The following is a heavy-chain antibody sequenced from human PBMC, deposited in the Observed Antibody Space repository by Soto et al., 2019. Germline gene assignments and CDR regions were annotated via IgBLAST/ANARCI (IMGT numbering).Heavy chain of an antibody. CDR1: GGSISSNSYY. V-gene: IGHV4-39*01. CDR2: IYYSGST. CDR3: ATLWGQD. J-gene: IGHJ4*02. Sequence: QLQLQESGPGLVKPSETLSLTCTVSGGSISSNSYYWGWIRQPPGKGLEWIGRIYYSGSTYYNPSVESRATITVDTAKNQFSLLLSSVTAAGAAVYYCATLWGQDWGQGTLVTVSS. D-gene: IGHD3-10*01.